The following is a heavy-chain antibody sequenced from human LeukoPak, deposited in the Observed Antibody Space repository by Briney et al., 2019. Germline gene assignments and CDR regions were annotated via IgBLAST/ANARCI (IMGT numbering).Heavy chain of an antibody. J-gene: IGHJ1*01. CDR3: ARDPTVVTPQFYFQH. D-gene: IGHD4-23*01. CDR1: GFTFGDHA. Sequence: GGSLRLSCRGSGFTFGDHAMSWVRQAPGKGLEWVSSISSSSSYIYYADSVKGRFTISRDNAKNSLYLQMNSLRAEDTAVYYCARDPTVVTPQFYFQHWGQGTLVTVSS. V-gene: IGHV3-21*01. CDR2: ISSSSSYI.